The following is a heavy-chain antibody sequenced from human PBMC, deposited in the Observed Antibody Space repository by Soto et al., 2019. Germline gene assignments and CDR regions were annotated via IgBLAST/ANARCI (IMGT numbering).Heavy chain of an antibody. J-gene: IGHJ4*02. V-gene: IGHV3-72*01. D-gene: IGHD1-26*01. CDR2: TRNKANSYDT. CDR1: GFTFSDYY. CDR3: ARDTGGSYDY. Sequence: EVQLVESGGGLVQPGGSLRLSCAASGFTFSDYYMDWVRQVPGKGLEWIGRTRNKANSYDTEYVASVKGRFSISRDDSKDSMYLQMNSLKTEDTAVYYCARDTGGSYDYWGQGALVTVSS.